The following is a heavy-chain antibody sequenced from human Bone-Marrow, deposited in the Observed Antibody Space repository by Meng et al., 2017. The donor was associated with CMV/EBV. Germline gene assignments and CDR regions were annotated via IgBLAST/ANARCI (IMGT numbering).Heavy chain of an antibody. CDR3: ARYSSSASYFDY. V-gene: IGHV4-59*12. J-gene: IGHJ4*02. CDR1: GGSISSYY. D-gene: IGHD6-6*01. CDR2: IYYSGST. Sequence: SETLSLTCTVSGGSISSYYWSWIRQPPGKGLEWIGYIYYSGSTNYNPSLKSRVTISVDTSKNQFSLKLSSVTAADTAVYYCARYSSSASYFDYWGQGTLVTVSS.